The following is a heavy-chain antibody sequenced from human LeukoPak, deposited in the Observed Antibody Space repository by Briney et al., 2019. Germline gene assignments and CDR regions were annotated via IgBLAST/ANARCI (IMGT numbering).Heavy chain of an antibody. J-gene: IGHJ3*02. V-gene: IGHV4-39*02. CDR3: AREQRGGRYDAFDI. D-gene: IGHD3-10*01. CDR2: IYYSGST. CDR1: GGSISSSSYY. Sequence: SETLSLTCTVSGGSISSSSYYWGWIRQPPGKGLEWIGSIYYSGSTYYNPSLKSRVTISVDTSKNQFSLKLSSVTAADTAVYYCAREQRGGRYDAFDIWGQGTMVTVSS.